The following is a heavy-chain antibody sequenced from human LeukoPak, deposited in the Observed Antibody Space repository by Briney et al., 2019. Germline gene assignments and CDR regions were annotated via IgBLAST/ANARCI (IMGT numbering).Heavy chain of an antibody. CDR2: IGAYNGNT. J-gene: IGHJ3*02. D-gene: IGHD3-22*01. CDR1: GYTFTSYG. CDR3: ARIPDDYYDSSGSPLAFDI. V-gene: IGHV1-18*01. Sequence: VASVKVSCKASGYTFTSYGISWVRQAPGQGLEWMGWIGAYNGNTNYAQKLQGRVTMTTDTSTSTAYMELRSLRSDDTAVYYCARIPDDYYDSSGSPLAFDIWGQGTMVTVSS.